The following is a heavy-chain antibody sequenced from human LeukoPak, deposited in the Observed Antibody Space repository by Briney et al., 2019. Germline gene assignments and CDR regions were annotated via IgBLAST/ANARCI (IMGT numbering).Heavy chain of an antibody. Sequence: PGGSLRLSCAASGFTFSSYAMSWVRQAPGKGLEWVSAISSNGGSTYYANSVKGRFTISRDNSKNTLYLQMGSLRAEDMAVYYCARDWRRGPRSWYYFDYWGQGTLVTVSS. J-gene: IGHJ4*02. CDR3: ARDWRRGPRSWYYFDY. V-gene: IGHV3-64*01. CDR1: GFTFSSYA. D-gene: IGHD2-8*02. CDR2: ISSNGGST.